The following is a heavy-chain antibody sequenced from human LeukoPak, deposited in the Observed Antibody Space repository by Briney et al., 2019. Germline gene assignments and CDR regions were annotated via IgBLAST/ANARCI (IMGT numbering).Heavy chain of an antibody. D-gene: IGHD5-18*01. CDR1: GFTFSSYA. CDR2: ISYDGSNK. J-gene: IGHJ3*02. Sequence: GGSLRLSCAASGFTFSSYAMHWVRQAPGKGLEWMAVISYDGSNKYYADSVRGRFTISRDYSKNTLYLQMNSLRAEDTAVYYCAKCLGIAMVYDAFDIWGQGTMVTVSS. V-gene: IGHV3-30-3*02. CDR3: AKCLGIAMVYDAFDI.